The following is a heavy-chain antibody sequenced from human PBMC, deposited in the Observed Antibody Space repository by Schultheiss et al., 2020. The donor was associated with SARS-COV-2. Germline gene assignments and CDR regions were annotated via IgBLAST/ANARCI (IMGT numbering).Heavy chain of an antibody. CDR1: GASFSSYY. V-gene: IGHV4-59*01. D-gene: IGHD5-18*01. Sequence: GSLRLSCAVYGASFSSYYWSWIRQPPGKGLEWIGYIYYSGSTNYNPSLKSRVTISVDTSKNQFSLKLSSVTAADTAVYYCARSLTAMGEFDPWGQGTLVTVSS. CDR2: IYYSGST. CDR3: ARSLTAMGEFDP. J-gene: IGHJ5*02.